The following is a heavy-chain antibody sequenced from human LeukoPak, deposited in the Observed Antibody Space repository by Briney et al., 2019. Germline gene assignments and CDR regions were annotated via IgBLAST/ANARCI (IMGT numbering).Heavy chain of an antibody. Sequence: SAKVSCKASGGTFSSYAISWVRQAPGQGLEWMGRIIPIFGTANYAQKFQGRVTITTDESTSTAYMELSSLRSEDTAVYYCARDHCSGGGCYSSYFDYWGQGTLVTVSS. CDR3: ARDHCSGGGCYSSYFDY. V-gene: IGHV1-69*05. D-gene: IGHD2-15*01. J-gene: IGHJ4*02. CDR2: IIPIFGTA. CDR1: GGTFSSYA.